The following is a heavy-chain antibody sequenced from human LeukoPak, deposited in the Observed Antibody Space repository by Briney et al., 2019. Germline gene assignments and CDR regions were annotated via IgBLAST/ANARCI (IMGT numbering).Heavy chain of an antibody. CDR1: GYTFTSYG. Sequence: VASVTVSCTASGYTFTSYGISWVRQAPGQGLEWMGWVSGYNGNTNYAQNVQGRVTMTTDTSTNTAYMELRSLRSDDTAVYYCAKDIHPGLDSGASCCFDYWGQGTPVTVSS. CDR3: AKDIHPGLDSGASCCFDY. V-gene: IGHV1-18*01. J-gene: IGHJ4*02. D-gene: IGHD3-22*01. CDR2: VSGYNGNT.